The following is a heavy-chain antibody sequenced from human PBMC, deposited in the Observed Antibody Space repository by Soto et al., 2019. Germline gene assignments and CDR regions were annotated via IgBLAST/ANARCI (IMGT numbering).Heavy chain of an antibody. D-gene: IGHD2-15*01. V-gene: IGHV3-15*01. Sequence: EVQLVESGGGLVKPGGSLRLSCAASGFTFSNAWMSWVRQAPGKGLEWVGRIKSKTDGGKTDYAAPVKGRFTISRDDSKNTLYLQMNSLKTEDTAVYYCTTDSLGDVVVVGATSDSGWFDPWGQGTLVTVSS. J-gene: IGHJ5*02. CDR2: IKSKTDGGKT. CDR3: TTDSLGDVVVVGATSDSGWFDP. CDR1: GFTFSNAW.